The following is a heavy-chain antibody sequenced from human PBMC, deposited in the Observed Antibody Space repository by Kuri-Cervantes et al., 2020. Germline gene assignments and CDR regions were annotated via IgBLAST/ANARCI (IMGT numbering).Heavy chain of an antibody. CDR2: IYSGGST. CDR1: GFSFSNFW. CDR3: ARQPYDYSSGWYGAFDI. V-gene: IGHV3-66*04. D-gene: IGHD6-19*01. Sequence: GGSLRLSCVGSGFSFSNFWISWVRQAPGKGLEWVSVIYSGGSTYYADSVKGRFTISRDNSKNTLYLQMNSLRAEDTAVYYCARQPYDYSSGWYGAFDIWGQGTMVTVSS. J-gene: IGHJ3*02.